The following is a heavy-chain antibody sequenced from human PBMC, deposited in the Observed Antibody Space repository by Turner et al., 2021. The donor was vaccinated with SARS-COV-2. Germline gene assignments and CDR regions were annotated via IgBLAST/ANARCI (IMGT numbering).Heavy chain of an antibody. Sequence: QLQLQESGPGLVKPSEALSLNCTVSGGSIRSSSYYWGGIRQPPGKGLEWIGSIDYYSGSTYYNPSLKSRVTISEDTSKNQFSLKLSSVTAADTAVYYCAGHILRVTTLATARPYWYFDLWGRGTLVTVSS. CDR3: AGHILRVTTLATARPYWYFDL. CDR1: GGSIRSSSYY. D-gene: IGHD4-4*01. J-gene: IGHJ2*01. CDR2: IDYYSGST. V-gene: IGHV4-39*01.